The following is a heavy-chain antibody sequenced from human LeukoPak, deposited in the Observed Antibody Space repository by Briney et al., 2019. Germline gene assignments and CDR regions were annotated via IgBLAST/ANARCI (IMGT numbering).Heavy chain of an antibody. CDR3: ARGRRIPFFDY. CDR1: GGSFSGYY. CDR2: INHSGST. Sequence: SETLSLTCAVYGGSFSGYYWSWIRQPPGKGLEWIGEINHSGSTNYNPSLKSRVTISVDTSKNQFPLKLSSVTAADTAVYYCARGRRIPFFDYWGQGTLVTVSS. V-gene: IGHV4-34*01. J-gene: IGHJ4*02.